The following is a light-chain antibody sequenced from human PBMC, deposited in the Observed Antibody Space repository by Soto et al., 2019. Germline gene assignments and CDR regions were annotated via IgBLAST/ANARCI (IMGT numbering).Light chain of an antibody. Sequence: QSALTQPASVSGSPGQSITISCTGTNSDVGSYNLVSWYQQQPGKAPKLIIYEVNKRPSRISNRFSGSKSANTASLTISGLQAEDEADYYCCSYGGRSTYVFGTGTKVTVL. CDR3: CSYGGRSTYV. CDR1: NSDVGSYNL. J-gene: IGLJ1*01. V-gene: IGLV2-23*02. CDR2: EVN.